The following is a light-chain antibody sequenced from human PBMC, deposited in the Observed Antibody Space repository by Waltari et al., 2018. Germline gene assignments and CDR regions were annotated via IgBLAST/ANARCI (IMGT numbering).Light chain of an antibody. Sequence: DIRMTQSPSSLSASVGDRVTITCRSSQSIGRSLNWYQQKPGKAPKRLIYVASTLQSGVPSRFSGSGSGTDFTLTISVLQPEDFATYYCQQSYSTPHTFGQGTNLEIK. V-gene: IGKV1-39*01. J-gene: IGKJ2*01. CDR2: VAS. CDR3: QQSYSTPHT. CDR1: QSIGRS.